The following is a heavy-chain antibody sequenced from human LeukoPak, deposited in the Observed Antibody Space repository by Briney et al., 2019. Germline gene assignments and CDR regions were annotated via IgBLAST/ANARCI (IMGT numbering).Heavy chain of an antibody. D-gene: IGHD2-2*01. CDR3: ARGFNYAFDY. CDR1: GFTFSSYS. V-gene: IGHV3-48*04. CDR2: ITSGGGTI. Sequence: GGSLRLSCAASGFTFSSYSMNWVRQVPGKGLEWFSYITSGGGTIYYADSVKGRFTISRDNAKNSLYLQMNSLRADDTATYYCARGFNYAFDYWGQGTLVTVSS. J-gene: IGHJ4*02.